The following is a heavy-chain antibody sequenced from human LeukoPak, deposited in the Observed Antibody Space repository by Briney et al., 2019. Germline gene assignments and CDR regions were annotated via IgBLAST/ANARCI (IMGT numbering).Heavy chain of an antibody. CDR3: ARIKYSYGIDY. V-gene: IGHV3-7*01. CDR2: IKQDGSEK. Sequence: GGSLRLSCAASGFTFDDSAMSWVRQAPGKGLEWVANIKQDGSEKYYVDSVKGRFTISRDNAKNSLYLQMNSLRAEGTAVYYCARIKYSYGIDYWGQGTLVTVSS. CDR1: GFTFDDSA. D-gene: IGHD3-10*01. J-gene: IGHJ4*02.